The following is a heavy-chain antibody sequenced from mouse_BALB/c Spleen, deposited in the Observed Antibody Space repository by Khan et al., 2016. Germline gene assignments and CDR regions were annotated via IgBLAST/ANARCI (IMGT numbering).Heavy chain of an antibody. D-gene: IGHD1-1*01. CDR2: ISYSGST. Sequence: EVQLQESGPGLVKPSQSLSLTCTVTGYSITSDYAWDWIRQFPGNKLEWMGYISYSGSTSYNPSLKSRISITRDTSNNQFFLQLNSVTSEDTATXDCARSDYGSKDAMDYWGQGTSVTVSS. V-gene: IGHV3-2*02. J-gene: IGHJ4*01. CDR3: ARSDYGSKDAMDY. CDR1: GYSITSDYA.